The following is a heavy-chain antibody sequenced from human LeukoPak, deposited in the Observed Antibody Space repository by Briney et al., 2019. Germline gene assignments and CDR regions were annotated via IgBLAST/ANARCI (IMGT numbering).Heavy chain of an antibody. V-gene: IGHV3-23*01. Sequence: ETLSLTCSVSDDSITMYYWTWIRQPPGKGLEWVSGISPRGDITYYKDSVRGRFTISRDNFKNTVSLQLNSLRAEDTAMCYCAKDDDWGRFNHWGQGTLVTVSS. D-gene: IGHD3-16*01. CDR1: DDSITMYY. CDR2: ISPRGDIT. CDR3: AKDDDWGRFNH. J-gene: IGHJ1*01.